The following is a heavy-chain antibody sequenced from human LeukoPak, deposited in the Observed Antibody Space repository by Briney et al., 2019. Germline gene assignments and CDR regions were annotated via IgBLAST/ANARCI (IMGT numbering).Heavy chain of an antibody. CDR1: GGSISSSSYY. D-gene: IGHD2-2*01. CDR3: ARTSSTSCCDAFDI. Sequence: SETLSLTCTVSGGSISSSSYYWGWIRQPPGKGLEWIGSIYYSGSTYYNPSLKSRVTISVDTSKNQFSLKLSSVTAEDTAVYYCARTSSTSCCDAFDIWGQGTMVTVSS. CDR2: IYYSGST. V-gene: IGHV4-39*01. J-gene: IGHJ3*02.